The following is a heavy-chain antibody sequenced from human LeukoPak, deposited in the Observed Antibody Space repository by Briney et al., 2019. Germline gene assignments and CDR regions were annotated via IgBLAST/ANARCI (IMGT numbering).Heavy chain of an antibody. Sequence: GASLRLSCAASEFTFSDYYMTWIRQVPGKGLEWVSFIGTSGSPIFYADSVKGRFTMSRDNARNSLYLQMNSVRAEDSAVYYCARKRPNYVDAWGQGTLLTVSS. J-gene: IGHJ5*02. CDR1: EFTFSDYY. CDR3: ARKRPNYVDA. V-gene: IGHV3-11*04. CDR2: IGTSGSPI. D-gene: IGHD3-10*02.